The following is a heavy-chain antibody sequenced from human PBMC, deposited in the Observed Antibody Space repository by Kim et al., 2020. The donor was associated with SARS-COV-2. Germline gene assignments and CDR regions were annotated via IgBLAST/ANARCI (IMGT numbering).Heavy chain of an antibody. CDR1: GGSFSGYY. J-gene: IGHJ4*02. CDR3: ARPDTYYYGSWFDY. D-gene: IGHD3-10*01. CDR2: INHSGST. V-gene: IGHV4-34*01. Sequence: ETLSLTCAVYGGSFSGYYWSWIRQPPGKGLEWIGEINHSGSTNYNPSLKSRVTISVDTSKNQFSLKLRSVTAAETAVYYCARPDTYYYGSWFDYWGQGTL.